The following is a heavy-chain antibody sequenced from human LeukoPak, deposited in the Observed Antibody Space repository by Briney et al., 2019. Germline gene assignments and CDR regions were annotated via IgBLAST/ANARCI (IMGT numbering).Heavy chain of an antibody. J-gene: IGHJ4*02. CDR1: GFTFSSYS. CDR2: IWYDGSNK. CDR3: ARDRYSSSLDY. Sequence: GGSLRLSCAASGFTFSSYSMHWVRQAPGKGLEGVAVIWYDGSNKYYADSVKGRFTISRDNSKNTLYLQMNSLRAEDTAVYYCARDRYSSSLDYWGQGTLVTVSS. V-gene: IGHV3-33*01. D-gene: IGHD6-13*01.